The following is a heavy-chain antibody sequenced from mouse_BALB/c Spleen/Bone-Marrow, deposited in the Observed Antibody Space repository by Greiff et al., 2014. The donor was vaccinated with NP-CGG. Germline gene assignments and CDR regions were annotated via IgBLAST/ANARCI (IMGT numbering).Heavy chain of an antibody. D-gene: IGHD1-1*01. V-gene: IGHV14-3*02. CDR3: ASYYYGSSSFAY. CDR1: GFNIKDTY. J-gene: IGHJ3*01. Sequence: VQLQQSGAELVKPGASVKFSCTASGFNIKDTYMHWGKQRPEQGLEGIGRIDPANGNTKYDPKFQGKATITADTSSNTAYLQLSSLTSEDTAVYYCASYYYGSSSFAYWGQGTMVTVSA. CDR2: IDPANGNT.